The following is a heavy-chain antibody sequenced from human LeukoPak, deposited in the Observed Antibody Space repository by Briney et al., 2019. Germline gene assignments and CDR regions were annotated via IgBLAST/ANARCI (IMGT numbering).Heavy chain of an antibody. CDR1: GLTVSSNY. D-gene: IGHD4-23*01. J-gene: IGHJ5*02. Sequence: GGSLRLSCAASGLTVSSNYMTWVRQAPGKGLEWASVIYSGGNTYYADSVKGRFSISRDNSKNTVYLQMNSLRVEDTAAYYCARLVTGTTVINSGWFDPWGQGTLVTVSS. CDR2: IYSGGNT. CDR3: ARLVTGTTVINSGWFDP. V-gene: IGHV3-66*04.